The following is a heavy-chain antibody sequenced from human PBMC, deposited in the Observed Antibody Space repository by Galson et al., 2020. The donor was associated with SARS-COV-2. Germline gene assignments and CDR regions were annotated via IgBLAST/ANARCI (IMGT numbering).Heavy chain of an antibody. J-gene: IGHJ5*02. Sequence: SETLSLTCSVSGGSISSTSYLWGWIRQPPGKGLEWIGSIYNTGSTHHNPSLESRATITVDTSKNHFSLKLRSVTAADTAVYYCARDATSSGWFNWFDPWGRGTLVTVSS. D-gene: IGHD6-19*01. V-gene: IGHV4-39*07. CDR3: ARDATSSGWFNWFDP. CDR1: GGSISSTSYL. CDR2: IYNTGST.